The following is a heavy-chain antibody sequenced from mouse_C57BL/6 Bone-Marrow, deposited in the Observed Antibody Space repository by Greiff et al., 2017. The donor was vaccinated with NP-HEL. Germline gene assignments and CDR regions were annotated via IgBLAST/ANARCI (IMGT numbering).Heavy chain of an antibody. J-gene: IGHJ4*01. Sequence: VQLKESGGGLVKPGGSLKLSCAASGFTFSSYAMSWVRQTPEKRLEWVATISDGGSYTYYPDNVKGRFTISRDNAKNNLYLQMSHLKSEDTAMYYCARGYYGKGGPYAMDYWGQGTSVTVSS. CDR1: GFTFSSYA. CDR3: ARGYYGKGGPYAMDY. D-gene: IGHD2-1*01. CDR2: ISDGGSYT. V-gene: IGHV5-4*01.